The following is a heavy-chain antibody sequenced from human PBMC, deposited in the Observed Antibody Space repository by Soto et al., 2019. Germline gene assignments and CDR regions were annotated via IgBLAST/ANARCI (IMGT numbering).Heavy chain of an antibody. J-gene: IGHJ5*02. Sequence: ASVKVSCKASGYTFTSYYMHWVRQAPGQGLEWMGIINPSGGSTSYAQKFQGRVTMTRDTSTSTVYMELSSLRSEDTAVYYCARDPYCSGGSCYNCFDPWGQGTLVTVSS. CDR3: ARDPYCSGGSCYNCFDP. V-gene: IGHV1-46*01. CDR2: INPSGGST. D-gene: IGHD2-15*01. CDR1: GYTFTSYY.